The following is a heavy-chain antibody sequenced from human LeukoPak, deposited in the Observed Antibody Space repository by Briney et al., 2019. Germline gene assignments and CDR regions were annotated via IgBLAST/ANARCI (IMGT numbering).Heavy chain of an antibody. CDR3: ALTVTTDWYFDL. J-gene: IGHJ2*01. Sequence: GGSLRLSCAASGFTVSSNYMSWVRQAPGKGLEWVSVIYSGGSTYYADSVKGRFTISRDNSKNTLYLQMNSLRAEDTAVYYCALTVTTDWYFDLWGRGTLVTVSS. CDR2: IYSGGST. CDR1: GFTVSSNY. D-gene: IGHD4-17*01. V-gene: IGHV3-53*01.